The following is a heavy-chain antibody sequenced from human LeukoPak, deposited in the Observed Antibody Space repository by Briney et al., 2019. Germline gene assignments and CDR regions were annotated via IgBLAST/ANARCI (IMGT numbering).Heavy chain of an antibody. D-gene: IGHD1-14*01. CDR1: GGSISSGGYY. CDR3: ASPTSPEAFDI. CDR2: IYHSGST. J-gene: IGHJ3*02. Sequence: SQTLSLTCTVSGGSISSGGYYWSWIRQPPGKGLEWIGYIYHSGSTYYNPSLKSRVTISVDRSKNQFSLKLSSVTAADTAVYYCASPTSPEAFDIWGQGTMVTVSS. V-gene: IGHV4-30-2*01.